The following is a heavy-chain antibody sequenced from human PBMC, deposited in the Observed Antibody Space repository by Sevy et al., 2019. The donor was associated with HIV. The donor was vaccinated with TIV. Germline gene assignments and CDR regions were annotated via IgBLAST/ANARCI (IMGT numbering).Heavy chain of an antibody. CDR3: ARKGEALSPSDGMDV. V-gene: IGHV1-2*02. D-gene: IGHD3-16*01. CDR1: GYTFTDYY. CDR2: INANGGGT. J-gene: IGHJ6*02. Sequence: ASVKVSCKASGYTFTDYYIYWVRQAPGQGLEWMGWINANGGGTHFAQKFQGRVTMTRDLSISTAFMDLRRLTSDDTALSYCARKGEALSPSDGMDVWGLGTTVTVSS.